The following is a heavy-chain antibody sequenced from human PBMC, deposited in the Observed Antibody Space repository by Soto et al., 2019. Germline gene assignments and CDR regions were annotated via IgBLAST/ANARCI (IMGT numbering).Heavy chain of an antibody. Sequence: ESGGVLVQPGGSLRLSCVASGFTFDSHWMHWVRQAPGEGLVWVSRIKTDGYAAAYADSVKGRFTISRDNTKNTVYLQMNSLRAEDTAVYLCVRESGVAADCWGQGTLVTVSS. V-gene: IGHV3-74*01. J-gene: IGHJ4*02. D-gene: IGHD6-19*01. CDR2: IKTDGYAA. CDR3: VRESGVAADC. CDR1: GFTFDSHW.